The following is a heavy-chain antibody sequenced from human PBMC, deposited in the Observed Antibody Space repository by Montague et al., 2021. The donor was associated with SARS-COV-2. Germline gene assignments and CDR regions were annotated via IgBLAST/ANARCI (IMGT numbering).Heavy chain of an antibody. CDR1: RGSFSNYY. Sequence: SETLSLTCAVSRGSFSNYYWTWIRQSPGKGLEWIGEINQGGAPNYTPSLKSRVTISLDTSKKQISLKLNSVTVADTAAFFCARGRPVQGSFRHFDSISSGALDIWAQGSLVIVSS. V-gene: IGHV4-34*01. CDR3: ARGRPVQGSFRHFDSISSGALDI. CDR2: INQGGAP. J-gene: IGHJ3*02. D-gene: IGHD3-9*01.